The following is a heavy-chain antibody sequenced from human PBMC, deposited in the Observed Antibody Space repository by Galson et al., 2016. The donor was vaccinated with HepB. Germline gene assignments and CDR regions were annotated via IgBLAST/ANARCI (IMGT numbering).Heavy chain of an antibody. V-gene: IGHV3-13*01. Sequence: SLRLSCAASGFIFSTYDMHWVRQPTGTGLEWVSGINIAGETYYSGSVKGRFSISRENGKNSFYLQMNSLTAGDTGVYYWVRNYGSGSHLFYGIDVWGQGTTVTVSS. J-gene: IGHJ6*02. CDR3: VRNYGSGSHLFYGIDV. CDR1: GFIFSTYD. CDR2: INIAGET. D-gene: IGHD3-10*01.